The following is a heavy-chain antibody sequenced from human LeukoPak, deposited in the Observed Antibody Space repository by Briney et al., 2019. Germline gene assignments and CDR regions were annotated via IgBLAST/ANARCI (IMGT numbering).Heavy chain of an antibody. J-gene: IGHJ4*02. V-gene: IGHV3-21*01. CDR1: GFTFSSYS. CDR3: ARDFGSGREHDY. CDR2: ISSSSSYI. Sequence: SGGSLRLSCAASGFTFSSYSMNWVRQAPGKGLEWVSSISSSSSYIYYADSVKGRFTISRDNAKNSLYLQVNSLRAEDTAVYYCARDFGSGREHDYWGQGTLVTVSS. D-gene: IGHD3-10*01.